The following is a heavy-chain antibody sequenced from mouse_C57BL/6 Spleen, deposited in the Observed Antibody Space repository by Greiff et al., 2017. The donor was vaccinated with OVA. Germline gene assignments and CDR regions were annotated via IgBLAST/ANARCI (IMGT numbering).Heavy chain of an antibody. Sequence: EVQRVESGPELVKPGASVKISCKASGYSFTGYYMNWVKQSPDKSLEWIGEINPSTGGTTYNQKFKAKATLTVDKSSSTAYMQLKSLTSEDSAVYYCARSITTVGDFDYWGQGTTRTVSS. J-gene: IGHJ2*01. CDR3: ARSITTVGDFDY. CDR1: GYSFTGYY. CDR2: INPSTGGT. D-gene: IGHD1-1*01. V-gene: IGHV1-42*01.